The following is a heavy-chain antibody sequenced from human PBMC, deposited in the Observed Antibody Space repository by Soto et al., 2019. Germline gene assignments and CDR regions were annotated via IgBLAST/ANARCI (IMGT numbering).Heavy chain of an antibody. D-gene: IGHD6-19*01. CDR1: GGTFSSYT. Sequence: QVQLVQSGAEVKKPGSSVKVSCKASGGTFSSYTISWVRQAPGQGLEWMGRIIPILGIAKYAQKVQGRGTITADKSTRTAYMELSSLRSEDTAVYYCASPPVADVAFDIWGQGTMVTVSS. CDR2: IIPILGIA. V-gene: IGHV1-69*02. J-gene: IGHJ3*02. CDR3: ASPPVADVAFDI.